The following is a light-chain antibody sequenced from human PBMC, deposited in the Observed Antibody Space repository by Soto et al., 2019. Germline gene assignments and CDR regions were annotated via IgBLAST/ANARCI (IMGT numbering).Light chain of an antibody. CDR3: QQYGSSPRT. CDR1: QSVSRSY. Sequence: EIGLTQSPGTLSLSPGERATLSCRASQSVSRSYLAWYQQKPGQAPRLLIYGASSRATGIPNRFSGSGSGTDFTLTISRLEPEDFAVYSCQQYGSSPRTFGQGTKLEIK. V-gene: IGKV3-20*01. CDR2: GAS. J-gene: IGKJ2*01.